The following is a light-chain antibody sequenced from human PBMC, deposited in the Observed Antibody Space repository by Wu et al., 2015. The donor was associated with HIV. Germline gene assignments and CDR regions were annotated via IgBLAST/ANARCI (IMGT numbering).Light chain of an antibody. V-gene: IGKV3-11*01. CDR2: DAS. CDR1: QSIDSD. Sequence: EIVLTQSPATLSLSPGRRATLSCRASQSIDSDLGWYQQRPGQAPRLLIYDASNRATGIPARFSGSGSGTEFTLTISSLEPEDFGVCYCQHRSDWPTFGQGTKVEIQ. CDR3: QHRSDWPT. J-gene: IGKJ1*01.